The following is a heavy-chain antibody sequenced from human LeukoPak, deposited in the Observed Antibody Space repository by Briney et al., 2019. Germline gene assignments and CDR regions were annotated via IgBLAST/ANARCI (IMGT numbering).Heavy chain of an antibody. CDR1: GGTFSSYA. V-gene: IGHV1-69*13. Sequence: ASVKVSCKASGGTFSSYAISWVRQAPGQGLEWMGGIIPIFGTANYAQKFQGRVTITADESTSTAYMELSSLRSEDTAVYYCATDWLWVAAAGNPPEDYWGQGTLVTVSS. CDR3: ATDWLWVAAAGNPPEDY. J-gene: IGHJ4*02. D-gene: IGHD6-13*01. CDR2: IIPIFGTA.